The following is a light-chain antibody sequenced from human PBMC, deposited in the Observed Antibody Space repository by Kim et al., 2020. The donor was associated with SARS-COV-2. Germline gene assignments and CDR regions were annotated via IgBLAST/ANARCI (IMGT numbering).Light chain of an antibody. Sequence: QSALTQPRSVSGSPGQSVTVSCTGTGSNAGSYPYVSWYQQHPGKAPKLLIYDVNKRPAGVPDRFSASKSDNTASLTISGLQAEDDADYFCCSYAGIDTPWVFGGGTQLTVL. CDR1: GSNAGSYPY. J-gene: IGLJ3*02. CDR2: DVN. V-gene: IGLV2-11*01. CDR3: CSYAGIDTPWV.